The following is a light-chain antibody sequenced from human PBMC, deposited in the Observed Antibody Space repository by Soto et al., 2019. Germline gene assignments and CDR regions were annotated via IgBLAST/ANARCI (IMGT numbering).Light chain of an antibody. CDR2: QAS. Sequence: IHMTQSPSTLSASVGDRGTITCRASRSLQTWLAWYQQKPGKVPKLLIYQASSLQNGVPARFIGSGSGTEFTLTISSLQPDDVATYYCQQYTCLWTFGPGTKVDI. V-gene: IGKV1-5*03. J-gene: IGKJ1*01. CDR3: QQYTCLWT. CDR1: RSLQTW.